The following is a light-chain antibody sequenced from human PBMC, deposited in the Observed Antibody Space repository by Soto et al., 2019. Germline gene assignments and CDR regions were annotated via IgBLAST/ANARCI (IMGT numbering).Light chain of an antibody. V-gene: IGKV3-11*01. J-gene: IGKJ4*01. Sequence: MSQSPATLSVSPGERATLSCRASQSISSYLVWYQQKRGQAPRLLIYEASNRATGIPARFSGSGSGTDFTLTISSLEPEDFAVYYCQQRSNWPLTFGGGTKVEIK. CDR3: QQRSNWPLT. CDR1: QSISSY. CDR2: EAS.